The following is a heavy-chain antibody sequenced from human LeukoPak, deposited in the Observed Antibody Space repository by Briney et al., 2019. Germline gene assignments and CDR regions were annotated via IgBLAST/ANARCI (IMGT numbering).Heavy chain of an antibody. Sequence: GGSLSLSCAASGFTFSSDSMNWVRQAPGKGLEWVSSISSSSSYIYYADSVKGRFTISRDNAKNSLYLQMNSLRAEDTAVYYCARDWNYPAYYFDYWGQGTLVTASS. J-gene: IGHJ4*02. V-gene: IGHV3-21*01. CDR1: GFTFSSDS. D-gene: IGHD1-7*01. CDR2: ISSSSSYI. CDR3: ARDWNYPAYYFDY.